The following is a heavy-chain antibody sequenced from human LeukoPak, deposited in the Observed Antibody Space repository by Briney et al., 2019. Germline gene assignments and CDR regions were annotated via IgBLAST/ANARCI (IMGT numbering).Heavy chain of an antibody. CDR2: ISSSSSTI. Sequence: GGSLRLSCAASGFTFSSYSMNWVRQAPGKGLEWVSYISSSSSTIYYADSVKGRFTISRDNAKNSLYLQMNSLRAEDTAVYYCASSANGGVGDYWGQGTLVTVSS. D-gene: IGHD4-23*01. V-gene: IGHV3-48*04. CDR3: ASSANGGVGDY. CDR1: GFTFSSYS. J-gene: IGHJ4*02.